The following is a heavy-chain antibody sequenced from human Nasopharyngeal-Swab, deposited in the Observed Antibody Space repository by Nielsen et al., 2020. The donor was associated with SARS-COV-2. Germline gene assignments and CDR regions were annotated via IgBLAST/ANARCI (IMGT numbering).Heavy chain of an antibody. CDR1: GFTFSSYE. CDR2: ISSSGSTI. CDR3: ASRFDYVPDSPIDY. D-gene: IGHD3-16*01. Sequence: SLKISCAASGFTFSSYEMNWVRQAPGKGLEWVSYISSSGSTIYYADSVKGRFTISRDNAKNSLYLQMNSLRAEDTAVYYCASRFDYVPDSPIDYWGQGTLVTVSS. V-gene: IGHV3-48*03. J-gene: IGHJ4*02.